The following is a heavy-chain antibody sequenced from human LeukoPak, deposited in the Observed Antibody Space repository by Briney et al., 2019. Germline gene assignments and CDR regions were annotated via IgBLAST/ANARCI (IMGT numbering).Heavy chain of an antibody. CDR3: ARNDFGSGWLGDY. D-gene: IGHD6-19*01. V-gene: IGHV3-23*01. Sequence: GGTLRLSCAASGFTFSTYAMSWVRQAPGKGLEWVSTIGGSGGGTYYAESVKGRFIISRDTSKNTLFLQMNSLRAEDTALYYCARNDFGSGWLGDYWGQGTLVTVFS. CDR2: IGGSGGGT. J-gene: IGHJ4*02. CDR1: GFTFSTYA.